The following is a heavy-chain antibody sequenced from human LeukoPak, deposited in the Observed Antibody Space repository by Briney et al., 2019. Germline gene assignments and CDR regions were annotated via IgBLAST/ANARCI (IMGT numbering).Heavy chain of an antibody. Sequence: ASVKVSCKASGYTFTGYYMHWVRQAPGQGLEWMGWINPNSGGTNYAQKFQGRVTMTRDTSISTAYMELSRLRSDDTAVYYCAREPPSKVVFDYWVQGTQVTVSS. D-gene: IGHD2-15*01. V-gene: IGHV1-2*02. J-gene: IGHJ4*02. CDR3: AREPPSKVVFDY. CDR1: GYTFTGYY. CDR2: INPNSGGT.